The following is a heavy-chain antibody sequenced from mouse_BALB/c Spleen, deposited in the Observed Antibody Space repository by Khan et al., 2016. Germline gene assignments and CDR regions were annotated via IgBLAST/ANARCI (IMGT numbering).Heavy chain of an antibody. V-gene: IGHV9-2-1*01. D-gene: IGHD1-1*01. Sequence: QIQLVQSGPELKKPGETVKISCKASGYTFTDYSMHWVKQAPGKGLEWMGRINTETGEPTYADDFKGRFAFSLETSASTAYLQINNLKNEDTATYFCARGHYYGSSYWGQGTLVTVSA. CDR2: INTETGEP. CDR1: GYTFTDYS. J-gene: IGHJ3*01. CDR3: ARGHYYGSSY.